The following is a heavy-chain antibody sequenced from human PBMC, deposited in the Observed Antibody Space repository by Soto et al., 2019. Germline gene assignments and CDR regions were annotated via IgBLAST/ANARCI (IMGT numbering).Heavy chain of an antibody. V-gene: IGHV3-23*01. J-gene: IGHJ4*02. Sequence: EVRLLESRGGLVQPGGSLTLSCATSGFTFNNYSMSWVRLAPGKGLEWVSSINRGGGPYYADSVKGRFTISRDNSKNMLYLRMNSLRADDTAVYFCARADGPLPVTLLGFWGQGTLVTVSS. D-gene: IGHD5-18*01. CDR1: GFTFNNYS. CDR2: INRGGGP. CDR3: ARADGPLPVTLLGF.